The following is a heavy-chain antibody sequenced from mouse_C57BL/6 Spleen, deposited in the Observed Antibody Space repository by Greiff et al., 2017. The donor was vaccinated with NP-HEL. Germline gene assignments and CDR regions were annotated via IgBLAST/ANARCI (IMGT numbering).Heavy chain of an antibody. CDR1: GYTFTGYW. CDR2: ILPGSGST. V-gene: IGHV1-9*01. CDR3: ARSYYDYERWYFDY. J-gene: IGHJ2*01. D-gene: IGHD2-4*01. Sequence: QVQLQQSGAELMKPGASVKLSCKATGYTFTGYWIEWVKQRPGHGLEWIGEILPGSGSTNYNEKFKGKATFTADTSSNTAYMQLSSLTTKDSAIYYCARSYYDYERWYFDYWGQGTTLTVSS.